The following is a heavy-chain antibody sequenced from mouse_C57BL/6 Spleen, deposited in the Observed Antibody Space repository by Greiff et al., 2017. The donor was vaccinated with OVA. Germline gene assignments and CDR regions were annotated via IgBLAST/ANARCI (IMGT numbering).Heavy chain of an antibody. J-gene: IGHJ3*01. CDR3: ASGGLLPAY. D-gene: IGHD2-3*01. Sequence: VQLQQPGAELVKPGASVKLSCKASGYTFTSYWMHWVKQRPGQGLEWIGMIHPNSGSTNYNEKFKGKATLTVDKSSSTAYMQLSSLTSEDSAVYYCASGGLLPAYWGQGTLVTVSA. CDR1: GYTFTSYW. V-gene: IGHV1-64*01. CDR2: IHPNSGST.